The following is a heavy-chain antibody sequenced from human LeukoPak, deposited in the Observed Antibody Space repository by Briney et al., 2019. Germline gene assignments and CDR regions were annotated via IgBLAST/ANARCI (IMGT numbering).Heavy chain of an antibody. CDR1: GYTFTGYY. D-gene: IGHD6-13*01. Sequence: ASVKVSCKASGYTFTGYYMHWVRQAPGQGLEWMGWINPDSGGTNYAQKFQGRVTMTRDTSISTAYMELSRLRSDDTAVYYCARGIREAAGPYYYYYMDVWGKGTTVTVSS. CDR3: ARGIREAAGPYYYYYMDV. V-gene: IGHV1-2*02. J-gene: IGHJ6*03. CDR2: INPDSGGT.